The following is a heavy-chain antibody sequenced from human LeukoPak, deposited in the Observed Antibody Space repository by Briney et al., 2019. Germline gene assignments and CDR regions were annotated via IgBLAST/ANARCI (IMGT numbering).Heavy chain of an antibody. CDR3: ARELDSSGYSFDY. J-gene: IGHJ4*02. V-gene: IGHV3-74*01. D-gene: IGHD3-22*01. CDR1: GFTFTTYW. Sequence: LRLSCAASGFTFTTYWMHWVRQAPGKGLVWVSHINSDGSITSYADSVKGRLTISRDNAKNTLYLQMNSLRAEDTAVYYCARELDSSGYSFDYWGQGTLVTVSS. CDR2: INSDGSIT.